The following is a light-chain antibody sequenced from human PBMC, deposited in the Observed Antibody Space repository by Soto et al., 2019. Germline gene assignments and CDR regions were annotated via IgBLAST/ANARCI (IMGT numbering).Light chain of an antibody. J-gene: IGLJ2*01. CDR3: QVWDNSGDHPV. CDR2: YDT. V-gene: IGLV3-21*04. Sequence: SYELTQPPSVSVAPGKTATITCGGNNIGSKSVHWYRQKPGQAPVLVIYYDTDRPSGIPERFSGSNSGNTATLTISRVEAGDEAAYYCQVWDNSGDHPVFGGGTKLTVL. CDR1: NIGSKS.